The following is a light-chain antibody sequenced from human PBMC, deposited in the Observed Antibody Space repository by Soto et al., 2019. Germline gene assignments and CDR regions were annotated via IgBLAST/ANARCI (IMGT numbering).Light chain of an antibody. CDR1: QSVSSNY. J-gene: IGKJ4*02. V-gene: IGKV3-20*01. CDR3: QQYGSWPLT. CDR2: GAS. Sequence: IELTQSPGTPSVYPGARSPLPCRASQSVSSNYVAWYQQKPGQAPRLLIYGASSRATGIPDRFSGSGAGTDFTLTIRRLQPEDLAVYYCQQYGSWPLTFGGGTKVDIK.